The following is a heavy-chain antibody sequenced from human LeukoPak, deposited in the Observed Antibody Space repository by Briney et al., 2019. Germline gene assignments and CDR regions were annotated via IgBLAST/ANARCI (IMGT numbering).Heavy chain of an antibody. D-gene: IGHD6-6*01. Sequence: PGRSLRLSCAASGFTFSSYGMHWVRQAPGKGLEWVAVIWYDGSNKYYADSVKGRFTISRDNSKNTLYLQMNSLRAEDTAVYYCAKGWEDDQYSSSRYYYYMDVWGKGTTVTVSS. CDR2: IWYDGSNK. V-gene: IGHV3-33*06. J-gene: IGHJ6*03. CDR1: GFTFSSYG. CDR3: AKGWEDDQYSSSRYYYYMDV.